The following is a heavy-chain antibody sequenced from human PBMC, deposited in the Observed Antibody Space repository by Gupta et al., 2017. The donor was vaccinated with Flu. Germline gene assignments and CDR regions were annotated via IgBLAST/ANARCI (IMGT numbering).Heavy chain of an antibody. CDR1: GFTFSSYG. CDR2: ISYDGSNK. CDR3: AKGPGYGGNSGVSR. D-gene: IGHD4-23*01. V-gene: IGHV3-30*18. J-gene: IGHJ4*02. Sequence: QVQLVESGGGVVQPGRSLRLSCAASGFTFSSYGMHWVRQAPGKGLEWVAVISYDGSNKYYADSVKGRFTISRDNSKNTLYLQMNSLRAEDTAVYYCAKGPGYGGNSGVSRWGQGTLVTVSS.